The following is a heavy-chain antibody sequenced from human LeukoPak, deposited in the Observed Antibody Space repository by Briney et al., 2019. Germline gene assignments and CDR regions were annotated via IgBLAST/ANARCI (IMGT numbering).Heavy chain of an antibody. CDR2: FYHPGNT. D-gene: IGHD4-11*01. CDR3: ANVNTVTTAYFDY. CDR1: SSSFSTSYR. V-gene: IGHV4-38-2*01. Sequence: SETLSLTCAVSSSSFSTSYRWGWIRQPPGKGLEWIGTFYHPGNTYYNPSLKSRVTISVDPSKNQFSLNLTSVTAADTAVYYCANVNTVTTAYFDYWGQGTLVTVPS. J-gene: IGHJ4*02.